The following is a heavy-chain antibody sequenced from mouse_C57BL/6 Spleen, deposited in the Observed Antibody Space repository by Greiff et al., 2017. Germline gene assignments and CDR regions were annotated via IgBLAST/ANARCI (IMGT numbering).Heavy chain of an antibody. J-gene: IGHJ3*01. D-gene: IGHD2-4*01. CDR2: IDPEDGDT. CDR1: GFNITDYY. CDR3: TTDYDYDGGAY. Sequence: VQLQQSGAELVRPGASVKLSCTASGFNITDYYMHWVKQRPEQGLEWIGRIDPEDGDTESAPQIQGKATMTADTSSNTAYLQLSSLTSEDTAVYYCTTDYDYDGGAYWGQGTLVTVSA. V-gene: IGHV14-1*01.